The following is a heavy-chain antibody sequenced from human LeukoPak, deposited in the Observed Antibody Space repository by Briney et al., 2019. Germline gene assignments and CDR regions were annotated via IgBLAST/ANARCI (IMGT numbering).Heavy chain of an antibody. CDR1: GGSISSSSYY. Sequence: SETLSLTCTVSGGSISSSSYYWGWIRQPPGKGLEWIGSIYYSGSTYYSPSLRSRVTLSVDTSKNHFSLKLSSVTAADTAVYYCARVGHRDGYNYWYFDYWGQGTLVTVSS. CDR3: ARVGHRDGYNYWYFDY. J-gene: IGHJ4*02. CDR2: IYYSGST. D-gene: IGHD5-24*01. V-gene: IGHV4-39*07.